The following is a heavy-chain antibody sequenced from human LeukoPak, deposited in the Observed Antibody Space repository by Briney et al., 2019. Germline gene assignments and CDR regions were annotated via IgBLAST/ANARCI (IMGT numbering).Heavy chain of an antibody. Sequence: SETLSLTCTVSGDSISSYYWSWIRQPPGKGLEWIGYIYTSGGTNYIPSLKGRVTISIDTSKNQSSLKLSSVTAADSAVYYCARLTRLSTSPDRYYLDYWGQGTLVTVSS. D-gene: IGHD6-6*01. CDR3: ARLTRLSTSPDRYYLDY. CDR1: GDSISSYY. J-gene: IGHJ4*02. CDR2: IYTSGGT. V-gene: IGHV4-4*09.